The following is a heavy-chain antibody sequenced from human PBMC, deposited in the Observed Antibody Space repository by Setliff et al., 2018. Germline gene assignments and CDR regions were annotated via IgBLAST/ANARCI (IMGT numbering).Heavy chain of an antibody. Sequence: GASVKVSCKASGYSFLSYGITWVRQAPGQGLEWMGWISAQDGNTIYAQKFQGRVTMTRDTSISTAYMELSSLRSDDTAVYYCARVAPYCGRDCFSDFLDYWGQGALVTVSS. CDR2: ISAQDGNT. CDR3: ARVAPYCGRDCFSDFLDY. V-gene: IGHV1-18*01. J-gene: IGHJ4*02. D-gene: IGHD2-21*02. CDR1: GYSFLSYG.